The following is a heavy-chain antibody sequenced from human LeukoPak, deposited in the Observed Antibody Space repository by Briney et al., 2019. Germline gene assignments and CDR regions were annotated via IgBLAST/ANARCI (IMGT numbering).Heavy chain of an antibody. D-gene: IGHD6-13*01. Sequence: SVKVSCKASGGTFSSYAISWVRQAPGQGLEWMGRIIPILGIVNYAQKFQGRVTITADKSTSTAYMELSSLRSEDTAVYYCATRPLLAAAGSDWFDPWGQGTLVTVSS. CDR3: ATRPLLAAAGSDWFDP. CDR1: GGTFSSYA. J-gene: IGHJ5*02. V-gene: IGHV1-69*04. CDR2: IIPILGIV.